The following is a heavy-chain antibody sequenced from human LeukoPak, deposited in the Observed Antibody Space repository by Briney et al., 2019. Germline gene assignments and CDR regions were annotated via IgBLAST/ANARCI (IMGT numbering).Heavy chain of an antibody. J-gene: IGHJ4*02. CDR2: INWNGANT. CDR3: ARGFDGNFDY. Sequence: GGSLRLSCAASGFTFDVYGMSWVRQAAGKGLEWVSGINWNGANTDYADSVKGRFTIPRDNAKNSLYLQMNSLRAEDTALYYCARGFDGNFDYWGQGTLVTVSP. CDR1: GFTFDVYG. D-gene: IGHD3-9*01. V-gene: IGHV3-20*04.